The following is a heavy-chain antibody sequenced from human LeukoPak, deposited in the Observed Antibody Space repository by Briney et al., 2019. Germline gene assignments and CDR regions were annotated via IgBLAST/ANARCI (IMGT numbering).Heavy chain of an antibody. CDR2: IYYSGST. V-gene: IGHV4-59*01. CDR1: GGSISSYY. Sequence: SETLSLTCTVSGGSISSYYWSWIRQPPGKGLEWIGYIYYSGSTNYNPSLKSRVTISVDTSKNQFSLKLSSVTAADTAVYYCARGASLYYDFWSGYYPAYFDYWGQGTLVTVSS. D-gene: IGHD3-3*01. CDR3: ARGASLYYDFWSGYYPAYFDY. J-gene: IGHJ4*02.